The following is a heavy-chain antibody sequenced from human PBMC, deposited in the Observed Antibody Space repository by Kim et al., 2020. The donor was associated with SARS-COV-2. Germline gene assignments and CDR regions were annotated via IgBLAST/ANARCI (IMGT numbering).Heavy chain of an antibody. D-gene: IGHD3-16*01. CDR3: ALGGFDY. J-gene: IGHJ4*02. CDR2: GGSA. Sequence: GGSASYAQKFQGRVTMTRDTSTSTVYMELSSLRSEDTAVYYCALGGFDYWGQGTLVTVSS. V-gene: IGHV1-46*01.